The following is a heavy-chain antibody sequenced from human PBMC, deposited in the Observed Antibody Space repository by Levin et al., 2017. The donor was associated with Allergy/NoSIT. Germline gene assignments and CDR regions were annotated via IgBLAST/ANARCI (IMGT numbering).Heavy chain of an antibody. CDR1: GFTFSSYG. D-gene: IGHD3-10*01. CDR3: AKETWGSGSYLGY. V-gene: IGHV3-30*18. Sequence: GESLKISCAASGFTFSSYGMHWVRQAPGKGLEWVAVISYDGSNKYYADSVKGRFTISRDNSKNTLYLQMNSLRAEDTAVYYCAKETWGSGSYLGYWGQGTLVTVSS. CDR2: ISYDGSNK. J-gene: IGHJ4*02.